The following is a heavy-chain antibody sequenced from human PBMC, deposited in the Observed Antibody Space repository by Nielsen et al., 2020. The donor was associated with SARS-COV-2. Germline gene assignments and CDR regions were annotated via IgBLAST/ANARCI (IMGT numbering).Heavy chain of an antibody. V-gene: IGHV1-24*01. CDR3: ASVETRGYAFKYSFDY. Sequence: ASVKVSCKVSGHPLSELSMHWVRQAPGKGLEWMGGFDPEEGETIFEQKFKGRVTMTEDTSTDTAYMELSSLTSEDTAVYYCASVETRGYAFKYSFDYWGQGTLITVSS. D-gene: IGHD2-15*01. CDR2: FDPEEGET. J-gene: IGHJ4*02. CDR1: GHPLSELS.